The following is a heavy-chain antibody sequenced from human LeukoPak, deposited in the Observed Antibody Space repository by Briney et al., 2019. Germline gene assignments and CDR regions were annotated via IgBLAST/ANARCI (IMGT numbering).Heavy chain of an antibody. V-gene: IGHV1-69*06. J-gene: IGHJ2*01. CDR2: IIPIFGTA. Sequence: SVKVSCKASGGTFSSYAISWVRQAPGQGLEWMGGIIPIFGTANYAQKFQGRVTITADKSTSTAYMELSSLRSEDTAVYYCARNLGSSGYYYGWYFDLWGRGTLVTVSS. CDR1: GGTFSSYA. D-gene: IGHD3-22*01. CDR3: ARNLGSSGYYYGWYFDL.